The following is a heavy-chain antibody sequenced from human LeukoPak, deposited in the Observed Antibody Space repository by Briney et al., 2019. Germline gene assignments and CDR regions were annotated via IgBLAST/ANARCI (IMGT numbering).Heavy chain of an antibody. CDR2: IRYDGSNK. J-gene: IGHJ4*02. V-gene: IGHV3-30*02. Sequence: GGSLRLSCAASGFTFSSYGMHWVRQAPGKGLEWVAFIRYDGSNKYYADSVQGRFTISRDNSKRTLFLQMNSLRAEDTAFYYCAKAELGVDTFFDYWGQGTLVTVSS. CDR3: AKAELGVDTFFDY. D-gene: IGHD3-3*01. CDR1: GFTFSSYG.